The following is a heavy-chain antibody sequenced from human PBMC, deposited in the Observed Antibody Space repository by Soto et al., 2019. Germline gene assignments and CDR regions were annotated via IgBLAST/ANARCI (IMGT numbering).Heavy chain of an antibody. Sequence: ASVKVSCEASGYTLTSCYIHWMRQAPGQGLEWMGVIDPSAGSTTYAQKFKGRVRMTRDTFTSTVFMELSSLRSEDTAVYYCARSPRPTGTTLYYFDSWGQRTLVTVSS. CDR3: ARSPRPTGTTLYYFDS. V-gene: IGHV1-46*01. CDR1: GYTLTSCY. J-gene: IGHJ4*02. CDR2: IDPSAGST. D-gene: IGHD1-1*01.